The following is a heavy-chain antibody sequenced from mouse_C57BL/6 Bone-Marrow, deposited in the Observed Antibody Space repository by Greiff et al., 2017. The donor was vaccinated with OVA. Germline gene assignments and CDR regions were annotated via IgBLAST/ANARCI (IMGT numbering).Heavy chain of an antibody. CDR3: ARGYYYGSSNPFDY. D-gene: IGHD1-1*01. CDR2: INPSSGYT. CDR1: GYTFTSYT. Sequence: LVESGAELARPGASVKMSCKASGYTFTSYTMHWVKQRPGQGLEWIGYINPSSGYTKYNQKFKDKATLTADKSSSTAYMQLSSLTSEDSAVYYCARGYYYGSSNPFDYWGQGTTLTVSS. V-gene: IGHV1-4*01. J-gene: IGHJ2*01.